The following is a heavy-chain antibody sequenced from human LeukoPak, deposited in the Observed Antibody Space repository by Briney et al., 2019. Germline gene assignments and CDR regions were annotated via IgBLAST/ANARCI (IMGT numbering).Heavy chain of an antibody. V-gene: IGHV3-15*01. CDR2: IKNKNTGETT. CDR3: TRAIGGGRDPDFDY. CDR1: GFTFSDAW. J-gene: IGHJ4*02. Sequence: TGGSLRLSCAASGFTFSDAWMSWVRQAPGKGLEWVGRIKNKNTGETTDYAAPVKGRFTISRDDSKNTLYLQMNSLKSEDTAVYYCTRAIGGGRDPDFDYWDQGTLVTVSS. D-gene: IGHD2-15*01.